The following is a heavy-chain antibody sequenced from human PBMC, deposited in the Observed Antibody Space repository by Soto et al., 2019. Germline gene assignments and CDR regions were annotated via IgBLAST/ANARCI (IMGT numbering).Heavy chain of an antibody. CDR2: IYWNDAK. D-gene: IGHD6-19*01. CDR1: GFSLSTTAVG. CDR3: GHWGYSTAWSDY. Sequence: QITLKESGPTLVKPTQTLTLTCTFSGFSLSTTAVGVGWVRQPPGKALEWLAVIYWNDAKRYSPSLKSRLTITKDTSKNQVVLTMPNMDPVDTATYYCGHWGYSTAWSDYWGQGTLVTVSS. V-gene: IGHV2-5*01. J-gene: IGHJ4*02.